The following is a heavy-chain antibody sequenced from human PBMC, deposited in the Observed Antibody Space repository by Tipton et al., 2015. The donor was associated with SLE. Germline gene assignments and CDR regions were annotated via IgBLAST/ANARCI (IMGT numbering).Heavy chain of an antibody. J-gene: IGHJ2*01. Sequence: LRLSCTVSGGSISTGAYYWGWIRQPPGKGMEWIGSMHHGGGTFCSPSLKSRVTISLDTSKNQFSLNLSSVTAADTAVYYCARDLSGGHYDLWGRGTLVTVSS. CDR1: GGSISTGAYY. D-gene: IGHD3-3*01. CDR2: MHHGGGT. CDR3: ARDLSGGHYDL. V-gene: IGHV4-39*07.